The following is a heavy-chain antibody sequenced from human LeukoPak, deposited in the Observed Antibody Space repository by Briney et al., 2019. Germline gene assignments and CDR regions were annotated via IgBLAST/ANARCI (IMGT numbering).Heavy chain of an antibody. V-gene: IGHV3-23*01. CDR3: AKEGISGTTLRD. J-gene: IGHJ1*01. CDR1: GFTFNDFA. D-gene: IGHD1-7*01. Sequence: PGGSLRLSCTASGFTFNDFAMSWVRQAPGKGLEWVSIISGRGDVTKYADSVQGRFTISRDNSKNTLYLQMNSLRAEDTAVYYCAKEGISGTTLRDWGQGTLVTVSS. CDR2: ISGRGDVT.